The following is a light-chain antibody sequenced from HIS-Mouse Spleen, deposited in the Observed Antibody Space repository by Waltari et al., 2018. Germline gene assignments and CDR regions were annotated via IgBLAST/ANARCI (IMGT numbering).Light chain of an antibody. J-gene: IGKJ5*01. V-gene: IGKV4-1*01. CDR2: WAS. CDR1: QSVLYSSNNKNY. Sequence: DIVMTQSPDSLAVSLGDRTTINCKSRQSVLYSSNNKNYLAWYQQKPGQPPKLLIYWASTRESGVPDRFSGSGSGTDFTLTISSLQAEDVAVYYCQQYYSTLITFGQGTRLEIK. CDR3: QQYYSTLIT.